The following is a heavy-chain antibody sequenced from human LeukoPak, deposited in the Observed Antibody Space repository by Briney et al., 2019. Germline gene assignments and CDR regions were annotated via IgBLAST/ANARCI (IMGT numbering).Heavy chain of an antibody. V-gene: IGHV4-39*07. CDR3: TTDMVLWFGEPRGRPNFDY. CDR1: GGSISSSSYY. CDR2: IYYGGST. J-gene: IGHJ4*02. D-gene: IGHD3-10*01. Sequence: SESLSLTCTVAGGSISSSSYYWGWIRQPPGKVLEWIGSIYYGGSTYYNPSLKRRVTISVDTSKNQFSLKLSSVPAADTAVYYCTTDMVLWFGEPRGRPNFDYRGQGNLGTVSP.